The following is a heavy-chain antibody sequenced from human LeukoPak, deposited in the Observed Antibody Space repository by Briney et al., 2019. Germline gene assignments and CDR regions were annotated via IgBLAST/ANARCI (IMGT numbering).Heavy chain of an antibody. D-gene: IGHD3-22*01. CDR1: GFTFSSYE. CDR3: ARDSFDSSGYYYEGNWFDP. CDR2: ISPSGTDI. V-gene: IGHV3-48*03. Sequence: AGGSLRLSCAASGFTFSSYEMNWVRQAPGKGLESLSYISPSGTDISYADSVKGRFTISRDNAKNSLYLQMNSLRVEDTAVYYCARDSFDSSGYYYEGNWFDPWGQGTLVTVSS. J-gene: IGHJ5*02.